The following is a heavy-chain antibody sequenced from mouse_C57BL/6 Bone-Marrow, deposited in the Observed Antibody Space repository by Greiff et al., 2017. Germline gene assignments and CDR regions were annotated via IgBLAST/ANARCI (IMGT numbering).Heavy chain of an antibody. V-gene: IGHV1-69*01. CDR2: IDPSDSYP. CDR3: ARAPITTVVGDAMDD. CDR1: GYTFTSYW. Sequence: VQLQQPGAELVMPGASVKLSCKASGYTFTSYWMHWVKQRPGQGLEWIGEIDPSDSYPNYNQKFKGKSTLTVDKSSSTAYMQLSSLTSEDSAVYYCARAPITTVVGDAMDDWGQGTSVTVSS. D-gene: IGHD1-1*01. J-gene: IGHJ4*01.